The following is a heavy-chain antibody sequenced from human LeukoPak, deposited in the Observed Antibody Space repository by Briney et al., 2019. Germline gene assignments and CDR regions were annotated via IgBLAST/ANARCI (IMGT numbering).Heavy chain of an antibody. CDR2: ISAYNGNT. CDR1: GYTFTGYY. J-gene: IGHJ3*02. CDR3: ARGRAVARGGYAFDI. Sequence: GASVKVSCKASGYTFTGYYIHWVRQALGQGLEWMGWISAYNGNTNYAQKLQGRVTMTTDTSTSTAYMELRSLRSDDTAVYYCARGRAVARGGYAFDIWGQGTMVTVSS. D-gene: IGHD6-19*01. V-gene: IGHV1-18*04.